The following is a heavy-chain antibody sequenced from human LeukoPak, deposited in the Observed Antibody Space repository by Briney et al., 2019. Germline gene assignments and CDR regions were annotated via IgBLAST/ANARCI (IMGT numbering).Heavy chain of an antibody. CDR3: ARAQFYP. V-gene: IGHV3-74*01. CDR1: GFTFSSYW. D-gene: IGHD3-3*01. Sequence: GGSLRLSCAASGFTFSSYWMHWGRQAPGKGVVWVSRINSDGSSTSYADSVKGRFTISKDNAKNPLYLQMNSLRAEDTAVYYCARAQFYPWGQGTLVTVSS. CDR2: INSDGSST. J-gene: IGHJ5*02.